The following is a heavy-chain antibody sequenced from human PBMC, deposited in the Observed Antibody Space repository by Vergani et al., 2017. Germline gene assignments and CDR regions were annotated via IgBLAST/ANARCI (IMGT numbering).Heavy chain of an antibody. CDR1: GGSISSYY. CDR3: ARAPSFGGVIVPYYYGMDV. J-gene: IGHJ6*02. V-gene: IGHV4-59*08. D-gene: IGHD3-16*02. Sequence: QVQLQESGPGLVKPSETLSLTCTVSGGSISSYYWSWIRQPPGKGLEWIGYIYYSGSTYYNPSLKSRVTISVDTSKNQFSLKLSSVTAADTAVYYCARAPSFGGVIVPYYYGMDVWGQGTTVTVSS. CDR2: IYYSGST.